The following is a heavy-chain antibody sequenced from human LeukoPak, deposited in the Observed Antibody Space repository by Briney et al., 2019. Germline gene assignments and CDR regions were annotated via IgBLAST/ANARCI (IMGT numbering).Heavy chain of an antibody. V-gene: IGHV3-53*04. Sequence: PGGSLRLSCAASGFTVSSNYMSWVRQAPGKGLEWVSVIYSGGSTYYADSVKGRFTISRHNSKNTLYLQMNSLRAEDTAVYYCAREGRGATDLYYYYGMDVWGQGTTVTVSS. CDR2: IYSGGST. J-gene: IGHJ6*02. D-gene: IGHD1-26*01. CDR1: GFTVSSNY. CDR3: AREGRGATDLYYYYGMDV.